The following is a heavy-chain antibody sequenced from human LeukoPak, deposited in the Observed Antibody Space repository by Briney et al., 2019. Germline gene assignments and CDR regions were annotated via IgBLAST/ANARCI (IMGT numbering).Heavy chain of an antibody. V-gene: IGHV1-8*01. CDR3: ARYPTVVEKNYYYYYMDV. CDR1: GYTFTSYD. J-gene: IGHJ6*03. D-gene: IGHD4-17*01. CDR2: MNPNSGNT. Sequence: ASVKASCKASGYTFTSYDINWVRQATGQGLEWMGWMNPNSGNTGYAQKFQGRVTMTRNTSISTAYMELSSLRSEDTAVYYCARYPTVVEKNYYYYYMDVWGKGTTVTVSS.